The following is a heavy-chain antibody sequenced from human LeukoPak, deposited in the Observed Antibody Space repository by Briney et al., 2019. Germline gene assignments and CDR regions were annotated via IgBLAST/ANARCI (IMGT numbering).Heavy chain of an antibody. J-gene: IGHJ4*02. D-gene: IGHD1-26*01. Sequence: GGSLRLSCAASGFTFSSYAMSWVRQVPGKGLVWVSRIDSDGSTTAYADSVKGRFTISRDNAKNTLYLQMNSLRVEDTAVYYCARDSTETPSGIYPEEFDYWGQGTLVTVSS. V-gene: IGHV3-74*01. CDR1: GFTFSSYA. CDR2: IDSDGSTT. CDR3: ARDSTETPSGIYPEEFDY.